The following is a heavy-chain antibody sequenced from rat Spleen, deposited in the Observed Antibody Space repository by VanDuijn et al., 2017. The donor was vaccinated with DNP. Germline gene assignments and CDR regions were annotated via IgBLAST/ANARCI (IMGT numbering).Heavy chain of an antibody. CDR1: GFTFSSFG. CDR3: ATLPGYH. D-gene: IGHD1-4*01. J-gene: IGHJ2*01. V-gene: IGHV5-19*01. Sequence: EVQLVESGGGLVQPGRSMKLSCAASGFTFSSFGMAWVRQAPTKGLEWVASISPTGDRSYYRDSVKGRFTISRDNAKSTLYLQMDSLRSEDTATYYCATLPGYHWGQGVMVTVSS. CDR2: ISPTGDRS.